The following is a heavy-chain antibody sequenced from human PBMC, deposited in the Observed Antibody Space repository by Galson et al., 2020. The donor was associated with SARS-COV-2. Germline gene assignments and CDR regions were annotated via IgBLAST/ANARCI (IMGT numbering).Heavy chain of an antibody. J-gene: IGHJ4*02. V-gene: IGHV4-31*03. Sequence: SETLSLTCTVSGGSISSGGYYWSWIRQHPGKGLEWIGYIYYSGSTYYNPSLKSRVTISVDTSKNQFSLKLSSVTAADTAVYYCARDGGITGTTFDWGQGTLVTSPQ. D-gene: IGHD1-7*01. CDR2: IYYSGST. CDR1: GGSISSGGYY. CDR3: ARDGGITGTTFD.